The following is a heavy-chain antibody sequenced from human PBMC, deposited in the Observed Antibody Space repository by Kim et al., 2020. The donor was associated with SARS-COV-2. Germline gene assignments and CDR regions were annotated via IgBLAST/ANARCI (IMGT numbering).Heavy chain of an antibody. CDR1: GFKFSDYH. CDR2: ITSSVTYT. D-gene: IGHD6-19*01. V-gene: IGHV3-11*05. J-gene: IGHJ3*01. Sequence: GGSLRLSCAASGFKFSDYHMTWIRQAPGKGLQWISYITSSVTYTKYADSVRGRFTISRDNAQKSLYLQMNSLRDEDTAVYYCARDRRRGWSPDAVDFWG. CDR3: ARDRRRGWSPDAVDF.